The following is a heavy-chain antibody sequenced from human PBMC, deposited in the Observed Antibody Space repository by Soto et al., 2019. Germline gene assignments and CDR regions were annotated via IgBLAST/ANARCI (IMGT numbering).Heavy chain of an antibody. J-gene: IGHJ4*02. CDR2: INSDGSRT. CDR3: ARALTYYYDIDY. D-gene: IGHD3-22*01. V-gene: IGHV3-74*01. Sequence: PGGPLRLSCAASGFTFSSYWMHWVRQAPGKGLVWVSRINSDGSRTTYADSVKGRFTISRDNAKNMLHLQMNSLRAEDTAVYYCARALTYYYDIDYWGQGTLVTVSS. CDR1: GFTFSSYW.